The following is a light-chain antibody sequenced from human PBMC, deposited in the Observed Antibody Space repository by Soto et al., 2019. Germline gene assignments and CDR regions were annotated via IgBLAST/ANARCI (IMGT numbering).Light chain of an antibody. CDR2: EVI. J-gene: IGLJ2*01. CDR3: CSYAGSTSLV. Sequence: QSALTQPASVSGSPGQSITISCTGTSSDVGSYNLVSWYQQHPGKAPKVIIYEVIKRPSGVSNRFSGSKSGNTASLTIFGLQAEDEADYYCCSYAGSTSLVFGGGTKLTVL. V-gene: IGLV2-23*02. CDR1: SSDVGSYNL.